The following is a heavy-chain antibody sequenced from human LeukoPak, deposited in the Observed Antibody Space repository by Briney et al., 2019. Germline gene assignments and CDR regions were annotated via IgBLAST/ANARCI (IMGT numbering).Heavy chain of an antibody. CDR2: MLHSGTT. CDR3: ARHGSGPVDY. CDR1: GYSISSGYY. D-gene: IGHD3-3*01. J-gene: IGHJ4*02. V-gene: IGHV4-38-2*01. Sequence: PSETLSLTCAVSGYSISSGYYWGWIRQPPGKGVEWIGTMLHSGTTYYNPSLKSRVTISVDTSNNQFSLKLSSMTAVDTAVYYCARHGSGPVDYWGQGTLVTVSS.